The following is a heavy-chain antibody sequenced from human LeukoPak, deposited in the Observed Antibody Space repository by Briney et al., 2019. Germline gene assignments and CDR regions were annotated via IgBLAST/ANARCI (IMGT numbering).Heavy chain of an antibody. J-gene: IGHJ6*03. Sequence: SVKVSCKASGGTFSSYAIGWVRQAPGQGLEWMGGIIPIFGTANYAQKFQGRVTITADESTSTAYMELSSLRSEDMAVYYCARGTREYSSSSPYYYMDVWGKGTTVTVSS. D-gene: IGHD6-6*01. CDR3: ARGTREYSSSSPYYYMDV. CDR1: GGTFSSYA. CDR2: IIPIFGTA. V-gene: IGHV1-69*13.